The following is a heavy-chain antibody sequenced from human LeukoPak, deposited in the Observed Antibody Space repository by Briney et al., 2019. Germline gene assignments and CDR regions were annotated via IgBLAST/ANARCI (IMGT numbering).Heavy chain of an antibody. D-gene: IGHD3-10*01. CDR1: GYTFTSYG. Sequence: GASVNVSCKASGYTFTSYGISWVRQAPGQGLEWMGWISAYNGNTNYAQKLQGRVTMTTDTSTSTAYMELRSLRSDDTAVYYCAREDTMVRGVIIDAFDIWGQGTMVTVSS. J-gene: IGHJ3*02. V-gene: IGHV1-18*01. CDR2: ISAYNGNT. CDR3: AREDTMVRGVIIDAFDI.